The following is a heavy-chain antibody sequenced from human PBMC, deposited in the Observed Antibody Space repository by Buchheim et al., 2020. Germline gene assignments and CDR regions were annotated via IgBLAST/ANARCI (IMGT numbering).Heavy chain of an antibody. J-gene: IGHJ6*02. Sequence: EVQLVESGGGLVKPGGSLRLSCAASGFTFSNYAMNWVRQAPGKGLEWVSSISSSSSYIYYADSVKGRFTISRDNAKNSLYLQMTSLRAEDTAVYYCARAGIVVIPAPKGGMDVWGQGTT. CDR2: ISSSSSYI. CDR1: GFTFSNYA. CDR3: ARAGIVVIPAPKGGMDV. V-gene: IGHV3-21*01. D-gene: IGHD2-2*01.